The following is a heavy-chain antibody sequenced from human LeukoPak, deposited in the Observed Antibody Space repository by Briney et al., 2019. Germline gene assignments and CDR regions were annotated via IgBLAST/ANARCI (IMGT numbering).Heavy chain of an antibody. CDR3: ARDHSGDGYNDFDY. CDR2: IKQDGTQR. V-gene: IGHV3-7*01. D-gene: IGHD5-24*01. J-gene: IGHJ4*02. Sequence: GGSQRLSCVASGFSLSAFWMPGVRQAPGQGLEWLASIKQDGTQRYYVDSVNGRFTISRDNAKNSLSLQMNSLRVEDTAVYYCARDHSGDGYNDFDYWGQGILVTVSS. CDR1: GFSLSAFW.